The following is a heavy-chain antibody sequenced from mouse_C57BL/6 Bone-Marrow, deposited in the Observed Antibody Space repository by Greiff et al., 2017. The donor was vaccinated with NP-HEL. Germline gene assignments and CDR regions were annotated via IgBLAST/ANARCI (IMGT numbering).Heavy chain of an antibody. CDR2: IDPENGDT. Sequence: VQLQQSGAELVRPGASVKLSCTASGFNITDDYMHWVKQRPEQGLEWIGWIDPENGDTEYASKFQGKATITADTSSNTAYLQLSSLTSEDTAVYYCTLYGYDVGAMDYWGQGTSVTVSS. V-gene: IGHV14-4*01. J-gene: IGHJ4*01. CDR1: GFNITDDY. D-gene: IGHD2-2*01. CDR3: TLYGYDVGAMDY.